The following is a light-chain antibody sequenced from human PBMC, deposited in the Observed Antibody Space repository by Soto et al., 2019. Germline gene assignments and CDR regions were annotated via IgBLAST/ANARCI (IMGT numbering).Light chain of an antibody. V-gene: IGLV2-14*01. J-gene: IGLJ2*01. CDR3: SSYTSSSTVV. Sequence: QSALTQPASVSGSPGQSIAISCTGRSSDIGGHNYVSWYQHHPGKAPKLMVYEVSNRPSGVSNRFSGSKSGNTASLTISGLQAEDEADYYCSSYTSSSTVVFGGGTKVTVL. CDR2: EVS. CDR1: SSDIGGHNY.